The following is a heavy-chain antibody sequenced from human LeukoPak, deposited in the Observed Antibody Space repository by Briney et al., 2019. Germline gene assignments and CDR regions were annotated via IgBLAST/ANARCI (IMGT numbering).Heavy chain of an antibody. D-gene: IGHD4-11*01. CDR3: AKDLDYTTYGYYLDY. J-gene: IGHJ4*02. CDR1: AFTFRSYA. V-gene: IGHV3-23*01. CDR2: ISGSGGST. Sequence: GGSLRLSCAASAFTFRSYAMSWVRQAGGKGLEWVSAISGSGGSTYYADSVKGRFTISRDNSKNTLYLQMSSLRAEDTAVYYCAKDLDYTTYGYYLDYWGQGTLVTVSS.